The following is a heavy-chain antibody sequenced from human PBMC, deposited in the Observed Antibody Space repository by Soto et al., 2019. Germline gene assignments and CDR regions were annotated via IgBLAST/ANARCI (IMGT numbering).Heavy chain of an antibody. CDR3: ASKGSSSFLIYYYYGMDV. Sequence: PSETLSLTCTVSGGSISSSSYYWGWIRQPPGKGLEWIWRIYYSGSTYYNPSLKRRVTISVDTSKNQCSLTLSSVTAADTAVHYCASKGSSSFLIYYYYGMDVWGQGTTVTVSS. D-gene: IGHD6-6*01. CDR1: GGSISSSSYY. J-gene: IGHJ6*02. V-gene: IGHV4-39*01. CDR2: IYYSGST.